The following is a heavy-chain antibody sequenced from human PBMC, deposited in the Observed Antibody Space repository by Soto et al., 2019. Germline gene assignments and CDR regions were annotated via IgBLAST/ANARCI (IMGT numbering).Heavy chain of an antibody. CDR1: GFSFSTSS. D-gene: IGHD3-16*01. CDR2: ISPSASDK. Sequence: EVQLLESGGDLVQPGGSLRLSCAASGFSFSTSSMAWVRQPPGKGLEWVSAISPSASDKLYADSVKGRFTIFRDNSKNTLFLQMTSMRAEDTAVSYCAKGGDTFAYAWGQGTLVTVSS. V-gene: IGHV3-23*01. CDR3: AKGGDTFAYA. J-gene: IGHJ4*02.